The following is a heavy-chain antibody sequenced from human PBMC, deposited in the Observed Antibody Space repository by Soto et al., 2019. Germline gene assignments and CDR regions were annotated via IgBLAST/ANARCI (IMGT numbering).Heavy chain of an antibody. CDR3: ARAPAATVDRNYFDY. V-gene: IGHV4-31*03. CDR1: GVSFISGGHY. D-gene: IGHD4-4*01. CDR2: IYHSGGG. Sequence: SETLSLTCSVSGVSFISGGHYWNWIRQFPGKGLEWIGYIYHSGGGYYNPSLKSRASMSVDTSKNEFSLRLASVTAADTAVYFCARAPAATVDRNYFDYCGQGALVTVSS. J-gene: IGHJ4*02.